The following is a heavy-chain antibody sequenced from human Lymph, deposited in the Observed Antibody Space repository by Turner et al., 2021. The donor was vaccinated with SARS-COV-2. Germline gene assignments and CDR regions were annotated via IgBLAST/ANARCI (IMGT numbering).Heavy chain of an antibody. D-gene: IGHD2-2*01. V-gene: IGHV1-69*10. Sequence: QVQLVQSGAEVKKPGSSVKVSGKDSGGTFSSYAITWVRQAPGQGLEWMGVIIPILAIANYAQKFQGRVTITADKSTSTAYMELSSLRSEDTAVYYCARDSPYCSSTSCYDPWGQGTLVTVSS. CDR1: GGTFSSYA. CDR3: ARDSPYCSSTSCYDP. J-gene: IGHJ5*02. CDR2: IIPILAIA.